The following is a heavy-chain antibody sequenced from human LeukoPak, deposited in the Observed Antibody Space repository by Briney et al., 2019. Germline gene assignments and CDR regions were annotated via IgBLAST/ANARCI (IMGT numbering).Heavy chain of an antibody. Sequence: ASVKVSCKASGYTFTSYDINWVRQATGQGLEWMGWMNPNSGNTGYAQKFQGRVTMTRNTSISTAYMELSSLRSEDTAVYYCAIGLVGSGSYIPYGMDVWGQGTTVTVSS. D-gene: IGHD3-10*01. CDR3: AIGLVGSGSYIPYGMDV. CDR1: GYTFTSYD. CDR2: MNPNSGNT. V-gene: IGHV1-8*01. J-gene: IGHJ6*02.